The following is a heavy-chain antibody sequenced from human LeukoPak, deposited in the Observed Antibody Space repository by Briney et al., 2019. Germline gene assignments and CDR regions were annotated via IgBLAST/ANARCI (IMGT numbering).Heavy chain of an antibody. CDR1: GFTFSSYG. D-gene: IGHD3-3*01. Sequence: PGGSLRLSCAASGFTFSSYGMHWVRQASGKGLEWVAVISYDGSNKYYADSVKGRFTISRDNSKNTLYLQMNSLRAEDTAVYYCAKSVSDFWSGNFDYWGQGTLVTVSS. V-gene: IGHV3-30*18. CDR2: ISYDGSNK. J-gene: IGHJ4*02. CDR3: AKSVSDFWSGNFDY.